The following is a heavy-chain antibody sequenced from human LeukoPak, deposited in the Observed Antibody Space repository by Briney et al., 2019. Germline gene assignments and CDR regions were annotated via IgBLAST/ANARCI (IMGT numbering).Heavy chain of an antibody. CDR3: AREGGDYVSDY. Sequence: SLRLSCAASGFTFKTYVMHTVREAPGKGLDCVAALWSDGSNKYYADSVRGRFTISRDNYKNTLYLQMNRLSGEDTGVYYCAREGGDYVSDYWGQGTLVIVSS. D-gene: IGHD4-17*01. CDR2: LWSDGSNK. CDR1: GFTFKTYV. V-gene: IGHV3-33*01. J-gene: IGHJ4*02.